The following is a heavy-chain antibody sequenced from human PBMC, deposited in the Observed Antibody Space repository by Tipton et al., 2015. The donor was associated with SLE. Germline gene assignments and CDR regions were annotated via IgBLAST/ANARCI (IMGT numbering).Heavy chain of an antibody. J-gene: IGHJ6*02. CDR2: INHSGST. D-gene: IGHD3-3*01. CDR3: ARGHVLRVFPTAPDYCGMDV. CDR1: GGSFSGYY. Sequence: LRLSCAVYGGSFSGYYWSWIRQPPGKGLEWIGEINHSGSTNYNPSLKSRVTISVDTSKNQFSLKLSSVTAADTAVYYCARGHVLRVFPTAPDYCGMDVGGQGTTVPFSS. V-gene: IGHV4-34*01.